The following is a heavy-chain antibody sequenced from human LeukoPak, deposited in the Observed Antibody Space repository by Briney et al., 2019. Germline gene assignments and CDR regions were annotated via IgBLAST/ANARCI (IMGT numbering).Heavy chain of an antibody. Sequence: SETLSLTCTVSGGSISSSSYYWGWIRQPPGKGLEWIGSIYYSGSTYYNPSLKSRVTISVDTSKNQFSLKLSSVTAADTAVYYCARGSAYYDSSGYYYYYYYMDVWGKGTTVTVSS. CDR3: ARGSAYYDSSGYYYYYYYMDV. CDR2: IYYSGST. D-gene: IGHD3-22*01. CDR1: GGSISSSSYY. J-gene: IGHJ6*03. V-gene: IGHV4-39*01.